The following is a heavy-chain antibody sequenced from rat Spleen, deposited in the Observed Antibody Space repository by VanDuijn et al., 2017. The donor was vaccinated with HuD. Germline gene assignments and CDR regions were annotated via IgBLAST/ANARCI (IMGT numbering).Heavy chain of an antibody. Sequence: EVQLVESGGGLVQPGRSLKLSCAASGFTFSDYYMAWVRQAPKKGLECVASISHEGKNTYFGDSVKGRFAISRDDAKSTLFLQMNSLRSEDTATYYCARHRAYWFAYWGQGTLVTVSS. CDR3: ARHRAYWFAY. J-gene: IGHJ3*01. V-gene: IGHV5-22*01. CDR1: GFTFSDYY. D-gene: IGHD4-1*01. CDR2: ISHEGKNT.